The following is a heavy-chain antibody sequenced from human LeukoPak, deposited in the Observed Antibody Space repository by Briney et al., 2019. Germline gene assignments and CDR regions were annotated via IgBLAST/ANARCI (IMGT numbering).Heavy chain of an antibody. Sequence: GASVKVSCKASVGTFSSYAISWVRQAPGQGLEWMGRIIPILGIANYAQKFQGRVTITADKSTSTAYMELSSLRSEDTAVYYCARERDGYILAHWGQGTLVTVSS. CDR1: VGTFSSYA. J-gene: IGHJ4*02. V-gene: IGHV1-69*04. D-gene: IGHD5-24*01. CDR2: IIPILGIA. CDR3: ARERDGYILAH.